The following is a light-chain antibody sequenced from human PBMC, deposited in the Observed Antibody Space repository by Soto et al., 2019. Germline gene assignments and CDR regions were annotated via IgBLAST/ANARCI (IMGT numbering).Light chain of an antibody. CDR2: GAS. J-gene: IGKJ2*01. V-gene: IGKV3-15*01. CDR1: QSVSRD. CDR3: QQYNNWPPYT. Sequence: EVVMTQSPATLSVSPGERVTLSCRASQSVSRDLAWYQQKPGQAPSLLIYGASTRATGIPARFSGSGSGTEFTLTISSLQSEDFAVYYCQQYNNWPPYTFGQGTKLEIK.